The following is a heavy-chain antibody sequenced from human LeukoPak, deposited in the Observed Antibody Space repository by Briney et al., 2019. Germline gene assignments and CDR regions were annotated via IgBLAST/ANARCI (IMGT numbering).Heavy chain of an antibody. CDR1: GFTFNNYT. CDR3: ARDGLPATVANWFDP. CDR2: ISRNGIYI. J-gene: IGHJ5*02. Sequence: PGGSLRLSCAVSGFTFNNYTMNWVRQAPGKGLEWVSSISRNGIYIKYVDSVKGRFTVSRDNAKNSLYLQMNSLRAEDTAVYYCARDGLPATVANWFDPWGQGTLVTVSS. V-gene: IGHV3-21*01. D-gene: IGHD2-15*01.